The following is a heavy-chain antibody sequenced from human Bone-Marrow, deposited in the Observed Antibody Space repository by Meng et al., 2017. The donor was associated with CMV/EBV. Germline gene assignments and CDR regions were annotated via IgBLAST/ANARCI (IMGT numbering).Heavy chain of an antibody. Sequence: ASVKVSCKASGYTFTSYGISWVRQAPGQGLEWMGWISAYNGNTNYAQKLQGRVTMTRDTSTSTVYMELSSLRSEDTAVYYCARDKVVGATSYDAFDIWGQGTMVTVSS. D-gene: IGHD1-26*01. CDR1: GYTFTSYG. CDR3: ARDKVVGATSYDAFDI. J-gene: IGHJ3*02. V-gene: IGHV1-18*01. CDR2: ISAYNGNT.